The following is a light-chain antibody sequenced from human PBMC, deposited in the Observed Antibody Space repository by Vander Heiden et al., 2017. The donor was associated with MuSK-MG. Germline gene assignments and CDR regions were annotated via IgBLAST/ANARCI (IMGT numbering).Light chain of an antibody. CDR2: KAS. CDR1: QSIDNW. J-gene: IGKJ1*01. V-gene: IGKV1-5*03. CDR3: QQYRSFSPWA. Sequence: DIQMTQSPSTLSASVGDRVIITCRASQSIDNWLAWYQQKPGKAPKLLIHKASTLQSGVPSRFSGNESGTEFTLTISSRQPDDFASYYCQQYRSFSPWAFGQGTKVEIK.